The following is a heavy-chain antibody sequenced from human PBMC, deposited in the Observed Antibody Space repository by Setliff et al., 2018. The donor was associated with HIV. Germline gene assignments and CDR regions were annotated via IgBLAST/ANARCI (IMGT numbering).Heavy chain of an antibody. D-gene: IGHD6-13*01. V-gene: IGHV4-39*01. Sequence: TLSLTCTVSGDSITNSFYFWAWIRQPPGKGLEWIGSIYYGGIIDYNPSLKSRVTISVDTPKNQFSLRLDSVTAADTAIHYCARQVKYSSSPLHFDSWGQGTLVTVSS. CDR2: IYYGGII. J-gene: IGHJ4*02. CDR1: GDSITNSFYF. CDR3: ARQVKYSSSPLHFDS.